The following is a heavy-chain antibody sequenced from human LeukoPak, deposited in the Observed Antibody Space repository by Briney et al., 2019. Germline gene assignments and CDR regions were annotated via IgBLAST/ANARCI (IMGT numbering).Heavy chain of an antibody. CDR2: IYYSGST. CDR3: ARDLNWGRRRYCSSTSCYYWYFDL. V-gene: IGHV4-39*07. J-gene: IGHJ2*01. CDR1: GGSISSSSYY. D-gene: IGHD2-2*01. Sequence: SETLSLTCTVSGGSISSSSYYWGWIRQPPGKGLEWIGSIYYSGSTYYNPSLKSRVTISVDTSKNQFSLKLSSVTAADTAVYYCARDLNWGRRRYCSSTSCYYWYFDLWGRGTLVTVSS.